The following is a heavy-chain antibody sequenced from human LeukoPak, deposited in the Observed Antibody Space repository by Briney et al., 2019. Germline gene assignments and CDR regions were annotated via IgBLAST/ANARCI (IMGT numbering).Heavy chain of an antibody. Sequence: GGSLRLSCAASGFTFSSYAMSWVRQAPGKGLEWVSAISGSGGSTYYADSVKGRFTISRDNAKNSLYLQMNSLRAEDTAVYYCARATPGYSSSWYFGSWFDPWGQGTLVTVSS. V-gene: IGHV3-23*01. D-gene: IGHD6-13*01. CDR1: GFTFSSYA. CDR2: ISGSGGST. CDR3: ARATPGYSSSWYFGSWFDP. J-gene: IGHJ5*02.